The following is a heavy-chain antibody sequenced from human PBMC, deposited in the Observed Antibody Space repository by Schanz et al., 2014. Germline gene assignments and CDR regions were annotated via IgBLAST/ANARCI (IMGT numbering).Heavy chain of an antibody. CDR1: GFTLSSYG. D-gene: IGHD5-18*01. Sequence: QVQLVESGGGVVQPGRSLRLSCSASGFTLSSYGMHWVRQAPGRGLEWVALIWYDGSNKYYAESVKGRFTISRDNPKNTLYLQMNSLRAEDTAVYYCAKYGGGYSYGFVEYWGQGILVTVSS. CDR2: IWYDGSNK. V-gene: IGHV3-33*03. J-gene: IGHJ4*02. CDR3: AKYGGGYSYGFVEY.